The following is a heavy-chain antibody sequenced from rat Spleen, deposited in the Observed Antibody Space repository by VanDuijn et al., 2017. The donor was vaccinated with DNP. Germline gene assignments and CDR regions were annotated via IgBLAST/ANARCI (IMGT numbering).Heavy chain of an antibody. CDR1: GFSLTSYG. V-gene: IGHV2S12*01. CDR3: TRGFNNYGFFDY. CDR2: ISSGGST. D-gene: IGHD1-10*01. J-gene: IGHJ2*01. Sequence: QVQLKESGPGLVQPSRTLSLTCTVSGFSLTSYGVSWVRQPPGKGLEWIAAISSGGSTYHNPALKSRLSVSRDTSKSQVFLKMDNLRTEDTATYFCTRGFNNYGFFDYWGHGVMVTVSS.